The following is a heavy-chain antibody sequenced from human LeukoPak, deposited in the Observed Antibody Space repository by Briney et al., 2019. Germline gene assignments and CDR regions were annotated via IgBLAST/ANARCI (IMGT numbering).Heavy chain of an antibody. CDR3: ARDYRYGDFNWFDP. CDR2: INTNTGNP. J-gene: IGHJ5*02. D-gene: IGHD4-17*01. CDR1: GYTFTSYA. Sequence: ASVKVSCKASGYTFTSYAMNWVRQAPGQGLEWMGWINTNTGNPTYAQGFTGRFVFSLDTSVSTAYLQISSLRAEDTAVYYCARDYRYGDFNWFDPWGQGTLVTVSS. V-gene: IGHV7-4-1*02.